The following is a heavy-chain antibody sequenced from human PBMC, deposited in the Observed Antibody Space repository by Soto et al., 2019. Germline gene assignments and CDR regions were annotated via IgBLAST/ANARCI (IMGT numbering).Heavy chain of an antibody. CDR1: GGSISRSVYY. D-gene: IGHD1-1*01. V-gene: IGHV4-31*03. CDR3: ARGLTTLYYFDS. J-gene: IGHJ4*02. Sequence: QVQLQESGPGLVKSSQTLFLTCSVSGGSISRSVYYWTWLRQHPGKGLEWIGHIYYAGSIYSNPSLKSRLSISLDTSKNQFSLKLSSVTAADTAVYYCARGLTTLYYFDSWGQGTLVSVSS. CDR2: IYYAGSI.